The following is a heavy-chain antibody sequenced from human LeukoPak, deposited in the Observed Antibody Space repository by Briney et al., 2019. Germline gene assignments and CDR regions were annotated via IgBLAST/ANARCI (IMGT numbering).Heavy chain of an antibody. CDR3: ARTVVVVAASYFDY. J-gene: IGHJ4*02. CDR1: GFTFSSYG. D-gene: IGHD2-15*01. V-gene: IGHV3-30*02. Sequence: GGSLRLSCAASGFTFSSYGMHWVRQAPGKGLEWVSFIRYDGSNEYYADSVKGRFTISRDNSKNTLYLQMNSLRAEDTAVYYCARTVVVVAASYFDYWGQGTLVTVSS. CDR2: IRYDGSNE.